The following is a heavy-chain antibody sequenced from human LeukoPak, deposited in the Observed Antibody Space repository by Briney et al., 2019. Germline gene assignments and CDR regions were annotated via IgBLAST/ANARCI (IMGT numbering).Heavy chain of an antibody. CDR1: GFTFSGSA. Sequence: QTGGSLRLSCAASGFTFSGSAMHWVRQASGKGLEWVGRIRSKANSYATAYAASVKGRFTISRDGPKNTAYLQMNSLKTEDTAVYYCTSDIVVVPAAPRRIAFDIWGQGTMVAVSS. CDR2: IRSKANSYAT. D-gene: IGHD2-2*01. J-gene: IGHJ3*02. V-gene: IGHV3-73*01. CDR3: TSDIVVVPAAPRRIAFDI.